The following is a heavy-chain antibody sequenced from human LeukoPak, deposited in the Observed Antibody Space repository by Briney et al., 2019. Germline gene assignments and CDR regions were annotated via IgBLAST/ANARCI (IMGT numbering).Heavy chain of an antibody. V-gene: IGHV3-64D*06. CDR3: AKDSGNRDNWFDP. J-gene: IGHJ5*02. Sequence: PGGSLRLSCSASGFVFSNYGMYWVRQAPGKGLEFVSAISSDGDNTFYADSVKGRFTISRDNSKNTLYLQTSSLRGEDTAVYYCAKDSGNRDNWFDPWGQGTLVTVSS. CDR2: ISSDGDNT. CDR1: GFVFSNYG. D-gene: IGHD1-14*01.